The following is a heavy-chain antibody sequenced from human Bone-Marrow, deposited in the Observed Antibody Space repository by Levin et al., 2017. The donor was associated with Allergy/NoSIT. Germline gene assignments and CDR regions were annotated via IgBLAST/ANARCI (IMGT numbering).Heavy chain of an antibody. D-gene: IGHD6-19*01. CDR3: ATSSIAVAGTGGAFDI. CDR1: GYTLTELS. J-gene: IGHJ3*02. CDR2: FDPEDGET. V-gene: IGHV1-24*01. Sequence: GESLKISCKVSGYTLTELSMHWERQAPGKGLEWMGGFDPEDGETIYAQKFQGRVTMTEDTSTDTAYMELSSLRSEDTAVYYCATSSIAVAGTGGAFDIWGQGTMVTVSS.